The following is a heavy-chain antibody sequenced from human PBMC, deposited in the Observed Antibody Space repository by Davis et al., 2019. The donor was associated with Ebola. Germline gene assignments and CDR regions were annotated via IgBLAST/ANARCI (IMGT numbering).Heavy chain of an antibody. CDR1: GYTLTELS. Sequence: ASVKVSCKVSGYTLTELSMHWVRQAPGKGLEWMGGFDPEDGETIYAQKFQGRVTMTTDTSTSTAYMELRSLRSDDTAVYYCARGGGYDLGYYYYGMDVWGQGTTVTVS. CDR3: ARGGGYDLGYYYYGMDV. CDR2: FDPEDGET. V-gene: IGHV1-24*01. D-gene: IGHD5-12*01. J-gene: IGHJ6*02.